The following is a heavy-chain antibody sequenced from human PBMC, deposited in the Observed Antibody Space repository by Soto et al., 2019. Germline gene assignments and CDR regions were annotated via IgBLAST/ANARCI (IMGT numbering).Heavy chain of an antibody. CDR2: IYYSGST. D-gene: IGHD3-22*01. CDR1: GGSISSSSYY. Sequence: LSLTCTVSGGSISSSSYYWGWIRQPPGKGLEWIGSIYYSGSTYYNPSLKSRVTISVDTSKNQFSLKLSSVTAADTAVYYCARQIRHYYDSSGYCLGYWGQGTLVTVSS. CDR3: ARQIRHYYDSSGYCLGY. J-gene: IGHJ4*02. V-gene: IGHV4-39*01.